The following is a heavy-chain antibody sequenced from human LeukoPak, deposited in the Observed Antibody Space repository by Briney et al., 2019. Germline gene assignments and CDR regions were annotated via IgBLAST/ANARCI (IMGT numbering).Heavy chain of an antibody. J-gene: IGHJ4*02. CDR1: GFTFSSYA. D-gene: IGHD3-10*01. V-gene: IGHV3-23*01. Sequence: GGSLRLSCAASGFTFSSYAMSWVRQAPGKGLEWVPAISGSGGSTYYADSVKGRFTISRDNSKNTLYLQMNSLGAEDTAVYYCARSITMVRGVIISYFDYWGQGTLVTVSS. CDR2: ISGSGGST. CDR3: ARSITMVRGVIISYFDY.